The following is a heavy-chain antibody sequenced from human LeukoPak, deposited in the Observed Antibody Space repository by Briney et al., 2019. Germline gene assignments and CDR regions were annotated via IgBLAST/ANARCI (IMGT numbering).Heavy chain of an antibody. V-gene: IGHV4-39*01. CDR3: ARLASGSWPWYS. D-gene: IGHD5-12*01. J-gene: IGHJ5*01. CDR1: GGSLSSTGFY. Sequence: SETLSLTCTVSGGSLSSTGFYWAWIRQAPGKGLEWIGSIHYSGSTYYNPSLVSRLTISLDASKNHFILSLNSVPPAAPAVYYCARLASGSWPWYSCGHGTLVSVSS. CDR2: IHYSGST.